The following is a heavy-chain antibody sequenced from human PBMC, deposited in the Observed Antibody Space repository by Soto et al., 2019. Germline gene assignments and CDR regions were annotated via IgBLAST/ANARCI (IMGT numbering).Heavy chain of an antibody. CDR3: ARAVSSATYYDCIGY. V-gene: IGHV3-33*01. Sequence: AVGSLRLSCEASGFDISTYGLHWVRQAPGKGLEWLAFIWYDGSNQHYAASVKGRFTISRDNSRNTLYLQMNNLRADDTAVYFCARAVSSATYYDCIGYWGRGTLVTVSS. J-gene: IGHJ4*02. D-gene: IGHD1-26*01. CDR2: IWYDGSNQ. CDR1: GFDISTYG.